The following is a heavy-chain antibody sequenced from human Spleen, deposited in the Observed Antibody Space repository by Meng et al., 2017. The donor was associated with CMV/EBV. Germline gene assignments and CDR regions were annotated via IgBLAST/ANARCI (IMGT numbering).Heavy chain of an antibody. D-gene: IGHD1-7*01. CDR2: INPNSGGT. CDR1: GYTFTGYY. CDR3: ARNNWNYEGGFDY. Sequence: ASVKVSCKASGYTFTGYYMHWVGQAPGQELEWTGWINPNSGGTNYAQKFQGRVTMTRNTSISTAYKELSRMRTDDAAVYYCARNNWNYEGGFDYWGQGTLVTVSS. V-gene: IGHV1-2*02. J-gene: IGHJ4*02.